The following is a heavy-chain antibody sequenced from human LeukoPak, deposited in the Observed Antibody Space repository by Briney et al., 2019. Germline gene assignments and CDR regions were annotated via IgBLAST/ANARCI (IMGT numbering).Heavy chain of an antibody. CDR3: ASSLRYFDVGSI. Sequence: SETLSLTCAVYGGSFSGYYWSWIRQPPGKGLEWIGEINHSGGTNYNPSLKSRVTISVDTSKNQFSLKLSSVTAADTAVYYCASSLRYFDVGSIWGQGTLVTVSS. CDR2: INHSGGT. V-gene: IGHV4-34*01. CDR1: GGSFSGYY. D-gene: IGHD3-9*01. J-gene: IGHJ4*02.